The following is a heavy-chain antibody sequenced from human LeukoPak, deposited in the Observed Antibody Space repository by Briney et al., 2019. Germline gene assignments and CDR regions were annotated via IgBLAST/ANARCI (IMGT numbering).Heavy chain of an antibody. J-gene: IGHJ4*02. D-gene: IGHD6-6*01. V-gene: IGHV1-46*01. CDR3: ARSPASRAAPSPGEDY. CDR2: INPSGGST. Sequence: GASVKVPCKASGYTFTSYYMHRVRQAPGQGLEWMGIINPSGGSTSYAQKFQGRVTMTRDASTSTVYMELSSLRSEDTAVYYCARSPASRAAPSPGEDYWGQGTLVTVSS. CDR1: GYTFTSYY.